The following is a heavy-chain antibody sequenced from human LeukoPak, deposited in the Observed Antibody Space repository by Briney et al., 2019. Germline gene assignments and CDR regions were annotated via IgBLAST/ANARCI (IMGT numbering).Heavy chain of an antibody. CDR1: GYTFTNYG. D-gene: IGHD6-19*01. J-gene: IGHJ6*03. V-gene: IGHV1-18*01. CDR2: ISAYNGNT. CDR3: ARCGRSGWYGDYYCMDV. Sequence: ASVTVSCTASGYTFTNYGISWVRQAPGQGLEWMGWISAYNGNTNYAQNLQGRVTMTTDTSTRTAYMEVRSLRSDDTAVYYCARCGRSGWYGDYYCMDVWGKGTTVTVSS.